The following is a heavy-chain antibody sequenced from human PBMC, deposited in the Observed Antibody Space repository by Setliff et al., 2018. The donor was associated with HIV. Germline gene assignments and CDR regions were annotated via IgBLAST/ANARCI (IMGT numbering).Heavy chain of an antibody. Sequence: GSLRLSCVASGFTFSSYWMSWVRQAPGKGLEWVANIKQDGGEKYFVDSVKGRFTISRDNAKNSLYLHMNTLSAEDTAVYFCARPTGGDFWSGRGAWFDPWGQGTLVTV. J-gene: IGHJ5*02. CDR1: GFTFSSYW. CDR2: IKQDGGEK. V-gene: IGHV3-7*01. D-gene: IGHD3-3*01. CDR3: ARPTGGDFWSGRGAWFDP.